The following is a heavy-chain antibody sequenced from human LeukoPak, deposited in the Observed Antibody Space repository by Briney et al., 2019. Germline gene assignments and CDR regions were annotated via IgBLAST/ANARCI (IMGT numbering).Heavy chain of an antibody. CDR2: INLSGGST. CDR3: ARRNYFDY. V-gene: IGHV1-46*01. J-gene: IGHJ4*02. Sequence: ASVKVSCKASGYTFTSYHMHWVRQAPGQGLEWMGLINLSGGSTTYAQRFQGRVTLTRDTSTSTVYMELSSLRSEDTAVYYCARRNYFDYWGQGTLVTVSS. CDR1: GYTFTSYH.